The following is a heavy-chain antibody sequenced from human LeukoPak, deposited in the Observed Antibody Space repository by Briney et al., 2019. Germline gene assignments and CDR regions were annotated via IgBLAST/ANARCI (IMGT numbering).Heavy chain of an antibody. CDR3: AKAVTTWNEYFDY. CDR2: ISSSGSTI. CDR1: GFTFSSYE. J-gene: IGHJ4*02. D-gene: IGHD4-17*01. V-gene: IGHV3-48*03. Sequence: GGSLRLSCAASGFTFSSYEMNWVRQAPGKGLEWVSYISSSGSTIYYADSVKGRFTISRDNAKNSLYLQMNSLRAEDTAIYYCAKAVTTWNEYFDYWGQGTLVTVSS.